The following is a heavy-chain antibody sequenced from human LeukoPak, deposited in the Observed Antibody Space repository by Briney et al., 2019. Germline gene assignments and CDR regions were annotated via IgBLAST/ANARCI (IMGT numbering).Heavy chain of an antibody. V-gene: IGHV3-74*01. CDR3: ASAYSSGWYGGY. CDR2: IKGDGSSI. J-gene: IGHJ4*02. CDR1: GFTFSNFW. D-gene: IGHD6-19*01. Sequence: GGSLILSCAASGFTFSNFWMYWVRQAPGKGLVWVSRIKGDGSSIIYADSVKGRFTISRDNAKNTLYLQMNSLRAEDTAVYYCASAYSSGWYGGYWGQGTLVTVSS.